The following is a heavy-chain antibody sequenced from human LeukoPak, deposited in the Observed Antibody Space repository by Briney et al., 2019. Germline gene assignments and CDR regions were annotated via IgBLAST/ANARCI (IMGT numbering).Heavy chain of an antibody. CDR1: GFTFSSYG. Sequence: GRSLRLSCAASGFTFSSYGMHWVRQAPGKGLEWVAVISYDGSNKYHADSVKGRFTISRDNSKNTLYLQMNSLRAEDTAVYYCAKGLPSSSSWHFDYWGQGTLVTVSS. CDR2: ISYDGSNK. D-gene: IGHD6-13*01. V-gene: IGHV3-30*18. J-gene: IGHJ4*02. CDR3: AKGLPSSSSWHFDY.